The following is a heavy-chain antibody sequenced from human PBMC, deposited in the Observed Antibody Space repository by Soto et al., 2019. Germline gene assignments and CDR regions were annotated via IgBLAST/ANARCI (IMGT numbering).Heavy chain of an antibody. Sequence: QVQLVESGGGVVQPGRSPRLSCAASGFTFSSYGMHWVRQAPGKGLEWVAVIWYDGSNKYYADSVKGRFTISRDNSKNTLYLQMNSLRAEDTAVYYCARSVIPSSGGSCCIQHWGQGTLVTVSS. D-gene: IGHD2-15*01. J-gene: IGHJ1*01. V-gene: IGHV3-33*01. CDR3: ARSVIPSSGGSCCIQH. CDR1: GFTFSSYG. CDR2: IWYDGSNK.